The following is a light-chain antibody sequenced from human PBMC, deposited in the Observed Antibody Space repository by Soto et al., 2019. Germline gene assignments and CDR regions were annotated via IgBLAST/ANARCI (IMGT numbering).Light chain of an antibody. CDR2: VAS. V-gene: IGKV1-39*01. Sequence: DLQMTQSPSSLSASVGDRVTITCRASQSIGTYLNWYQQKPGKAPKLLIFVASSLQIGVPSRFRGSGSGTDFTLTISGLQPEDLATYYCQQRYSALPLTFGGGTKVEMK. CDR1: QSIGTY. J-gene: IGKJ4*01. CDR3: QQRYSALPLT.